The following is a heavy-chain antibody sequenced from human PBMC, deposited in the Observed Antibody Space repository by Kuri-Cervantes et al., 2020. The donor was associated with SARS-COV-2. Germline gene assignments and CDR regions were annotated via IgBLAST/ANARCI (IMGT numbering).Heavy chain of an antibody. D-gene: IGHD6-6*01. CDR3: ARNPGDRSSDYFDY. Sequence: ASVKVSCKASGYTFTSDYMHWVRQAPGKGLEWMGWINPKSGGTNYAQKFQGRVTMTRDTSISTAYMELSRQGSDDTAVYYCARNPGDRSSDYFDYWGQGTPVTVSS. J-gene: IGHJ4*02. CDR2: INPKSGGT. V-gene: IGHV1-2*02. CDR1: GYTFTSDY.